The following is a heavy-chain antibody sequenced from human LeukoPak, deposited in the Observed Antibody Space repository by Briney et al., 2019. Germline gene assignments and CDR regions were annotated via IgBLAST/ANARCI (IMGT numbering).Heavy chain of an antibody. D-gene: IGHD4-17*01. CDR1: GGSISSYY. Sequence: SETLSLTCTVSGGSISSYYWSWIRQPAGKGLEWIGRIYTSGSTNYNPSLKSRVTMSVDTSKNQFSLKLSSVTAADTAVYYCARDITPYGDYVFDYWGQGTLVTVSS. CDR2: IYTSGST. J-gene: IGHJ4*02. CDR3: ARDITPYGDYVFDY. V-gene: IGHV4-4*07.